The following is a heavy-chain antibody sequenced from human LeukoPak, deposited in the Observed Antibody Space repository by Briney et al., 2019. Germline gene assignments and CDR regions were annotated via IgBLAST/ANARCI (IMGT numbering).Heavy chain of an antibody. CDR3: ARGSAEWELLDP. Sequence: PSETLSLTCTVSGGSISSYYWSWIRQPPGKGLEWIGYIYYSGSTNYNPSLKSRVTISVDTSKNQCSLKLSSVTAADTAVYYCARGSAEWELLDPWGQGTLVTVSS. CDR1: GGSISSYY. D-gene: IGHD1-26*01. J-gene: IGHJ5*02. CDR2: IYYSGST. V-gene: IGHV4-59*01.